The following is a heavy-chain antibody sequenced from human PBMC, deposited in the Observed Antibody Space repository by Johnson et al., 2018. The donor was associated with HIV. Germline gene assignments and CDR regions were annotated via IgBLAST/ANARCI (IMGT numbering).Heavy chain of an antibody. CDR1: GFTFSSYG. CDR2: IRYDGSNK. Sequence: QVQLVESGGDVVQPGGSLRLSCAASGFTFSSYGMHWVRQAPGKGLEWVAFIRYDGSNKYYVDSVKGRLTISRDNAKNSLYLQMNSLIAEGTAVYFCARVVPYAFDIWGQGTMVTVSS. D-gene: IGHD6-6*01. J-gene: IGHJ3*02. CDR3: ARVVPYAFDI. V-gene: IGHV3-30*02.